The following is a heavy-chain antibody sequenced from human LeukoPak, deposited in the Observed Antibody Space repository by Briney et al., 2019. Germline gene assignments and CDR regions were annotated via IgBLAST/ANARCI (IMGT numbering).Heavy chain of an antibody. CDR3: GRAFPPLRTSSAGDL. J-gene: IGHJ4*02. V-gene: IGHV3-21*06. CDR1: GFTFNLYA. CDR2: ISGRSSHT. Sequence: GGSLRLSCVASGFTFNLYAMNWIRQAPGKGLEWISAISGRSSHTYYGDSVKGRFSISRDNAKNLLYLQMNGLGAEDTAVYYCGRAFPPLRTSSAGDLWGQGTLVTVSS. D-gene: IGHD3-16*01.